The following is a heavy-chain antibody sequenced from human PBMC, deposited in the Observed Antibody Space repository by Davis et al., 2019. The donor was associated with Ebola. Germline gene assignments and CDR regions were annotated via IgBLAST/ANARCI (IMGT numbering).Heavy chain of an antibody. D-gene: IGHD5-18*01. CDR2: INHSGST. J-gene: IGHJ4*02. Sequence: PSETLSPPCAVHGGSFSGYYWSWIRQPPGKGLEWIGEINHSGSTNYNPSLKSRVTISVDTSKNQFSLKLSSVTAADTAVYYCARHESDTAMAIDYWGQGTLVTVSS. V-gene: IGHV4-34*01. CDR3: ARHESDTAMAIDY. CDR1: GGSFSGYY.